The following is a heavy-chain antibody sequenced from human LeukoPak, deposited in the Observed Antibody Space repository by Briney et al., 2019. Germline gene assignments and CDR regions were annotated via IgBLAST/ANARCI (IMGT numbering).Heavy chain of an antibody. J-gene: IGHJ4*02. V-gene: IGHV3-74*01. CDR2: INSDGSST. CDR1: GFTFSSYW. D-gene: IGHD3-22*01. CDR3: RYFDGSGSQTDY. Sequence: PGGSLRLSCAASGFTFSSYWMHWVRQAPGKGLVWVSRINSDGSSTNYADSVKGRFTISRDNAKNTLSLQMNSLRAEDTAVYYCRYFDGSGSQTDYWGQGTLVTVSS.